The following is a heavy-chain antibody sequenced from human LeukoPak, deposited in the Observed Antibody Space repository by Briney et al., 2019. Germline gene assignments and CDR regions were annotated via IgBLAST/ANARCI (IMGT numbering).Heavy chain of an antibody. CDR3: ARGGGLRYFDWFGDYYYMDV. Sequence: SQPLSLTCAISGDSVSSNNAAWNWIRQSPSRGLEWLGRTYYRSKWYNDYAVSVKSRITINPDTSKNQYYLQVNSVTPEDTAVYYCARGGGLRYFDWFGDYYYMDVWGKGTTVTISS. V-gene: IGHV6-1*01. J-gene: IGHJ6*03. D-gene: IGHD3-9*01. CDR2: TYYRSKWYN. CDR1: GDSVSSNNAA.